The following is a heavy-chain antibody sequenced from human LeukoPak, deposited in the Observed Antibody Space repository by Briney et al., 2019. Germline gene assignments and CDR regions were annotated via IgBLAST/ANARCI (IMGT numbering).Heavy chain of an antibody. D-gene: IGHD1-1*01. CDR2: IYSGGRT. CDR1: GFNVSNTY. V-gene: IGHV3-53*01. Sequence: GGSLRLSCVVTGFNVSNTYMSWVRQAPGKGLEWVSVIYSGGRTYYADSVKGRFTMSRDNPKNTLYFQMNSLTAEDTAVYFCARGTWNPALLDSWGQGTLVTVSS. J-gene: IGHJ4*02. CDR3: ARGTWNPALLDS.